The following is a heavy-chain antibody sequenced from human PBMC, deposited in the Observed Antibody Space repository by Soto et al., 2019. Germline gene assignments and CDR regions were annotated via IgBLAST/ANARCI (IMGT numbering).Heavy chain of an antibody. Sequence: SETLSLTCTVSGGSISSDYWSWIRQPPGKGLEWIGYIYYGGSTHSNPSLKSRVIISLDTSKNQFSLKLSSVTAADTAVYYCARLPIENNLNFDYWGQGTLVTVSS. D-gene: IGHD1-20*01. CDR3: ARLPIENNLNFDY. CDR1: GGSISSDY. J-gene: IGHJ4*02. CDR2: IYYGGST. V-gene: IGHV4-59*08.